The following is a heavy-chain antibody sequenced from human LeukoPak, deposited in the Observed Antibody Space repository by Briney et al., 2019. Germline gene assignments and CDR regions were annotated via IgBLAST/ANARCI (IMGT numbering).Heavy chain of an antibody. Sequence: ASVKVSCKASGYTFTSYYMHWVRQAPGQGLEWMGWINPSGGSTSYAQKFQGRVTMTRDTSTSTVYMELSSLRSEDTAVYYCARDYSHSRGYYYYYYYMDVWGKGTTVTISS. V-gene: IGHV1-46*01. D-gene: IGHD3-10*01. CDR3: ARDYSHSRGYYYYYYYMDV. CDR2: INPSGGST. J-gene: IGHJ6*03. CDR1: GYTFTSYY.